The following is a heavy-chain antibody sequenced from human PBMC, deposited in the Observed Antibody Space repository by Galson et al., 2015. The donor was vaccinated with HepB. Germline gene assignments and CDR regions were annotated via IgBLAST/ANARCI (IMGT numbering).Heavy chain of an antibody. CDR1: GFTFGDYA. Sequence: SLRLSCAASGFTFGDYAMSWVRQAPGKGLEWVGFIRSKAYGGTTEYAASVKGRFTISRDDSKSIAYLQMNSLKTEDTAVYYCTAYDYVWGSYRGRVDYWGQGTLVTVSS. D-gene: IGHD3-16*02. CDR2: IRSKAYGGTT. V-gene: IGHV3-49*04. CDR3: TAYDYVWGSYRGRVDY. J-gene: IGHJ4*02.